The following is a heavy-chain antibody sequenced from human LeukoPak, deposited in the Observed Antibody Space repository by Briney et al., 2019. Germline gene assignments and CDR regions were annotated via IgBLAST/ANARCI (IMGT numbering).Heavy chain of an antibody. J-gene: IGHJ3*02. D-gene: IGHD1-14*01. CDR1: GYTFTSYG. Sequence: ASVTVSFTASGYTFTSYGISWVRQAPGQGLEWMGWISAYNGNTNYAQKLQGRVTMTTDTSTSTAYMELRSLRSDDTAVYYCARDNHIAFDIWGQGTMVTVSS. CDR2: ISAYNGNT. V-gene: IGHV1-18*01. CDR3: ARDNHIAFDI.